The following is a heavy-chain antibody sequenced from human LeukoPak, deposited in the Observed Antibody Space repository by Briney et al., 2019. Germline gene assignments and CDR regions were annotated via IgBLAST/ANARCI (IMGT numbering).Heavy chain of an antibody. CDR3: ARPVLPRASDI. CDR2: IKQDGSEK. V-gene: IGHV3-7*04. CDR1: GFTFSIYW. Sequence: GGSLRLSCAASGFTFSIYWMTWVRQAPGKGLEWVANIKQDGSEKYYVDSIKGRFTISRDNAYNSLYLQMDSLTAEDTAVYYCARPVLPRASDIWGQGTMVTVSS. J-gene: IGHJ3*02.